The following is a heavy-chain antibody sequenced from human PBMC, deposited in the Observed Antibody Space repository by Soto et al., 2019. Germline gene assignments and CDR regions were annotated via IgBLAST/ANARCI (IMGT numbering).Heavy chain of an antibody. Sequence: GASVKVSCKASGYTFTSYAMHWVRQAPGQRLEWMGWINAGNGNTKYSQKFQGRVTITRDTSASTAYMELSSLRSEDTAVYYCARGGLRYFDWLLSFDYWGQGTLVTVSS. CDR2: INAGNGNT. CDR3: ARGGLRYFDWLLSFDY. D-gene: IGHD3-9*01. J-gene: IGHJ4*02. V-gene: IGHV1-3*01. CDR1: GYTFTSYA.